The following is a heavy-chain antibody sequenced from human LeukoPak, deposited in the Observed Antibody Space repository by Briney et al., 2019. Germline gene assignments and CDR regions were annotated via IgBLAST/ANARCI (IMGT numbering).Heavy chain of an antibody. CDR2: IRYDGSNK. V-gene: IGHV3-30*02. J-gene: IGHJ1*01. CDR3: AKSHSYCSSTSCFFQH. CDR1: GFTFSSYG. Sequence: GGSLRLSCAASGFTFSSYGMHWVRQAPGKGLEWVAFIRYDGSNKYYADSVKGRFTISRDNSKNTLYLQMNSLRAEDTAVYYCAKSHSYCSSTSCFFQHWGQGTLVTVSS. D-gene: IGHD2-2*01.